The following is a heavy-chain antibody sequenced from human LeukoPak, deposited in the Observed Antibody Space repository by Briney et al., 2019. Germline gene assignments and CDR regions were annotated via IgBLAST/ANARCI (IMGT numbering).Heavy chain of an antibody. CDR2: IYYSGST. V-gene: IGHV4-39*07. Sequence: SETLSLTCTVSGGSISRSSYYWGWIRQPPGKGLEWIGSIYYSGSTYYNPSLKSRVTISVDTSKNLFSLKLSSVTAADTAVYYCARDLRGYGALNFWGQGTLVTVSS. D-gene: IGHD3-10*01. CDR1: GGSISRSSYY. CDR3: ARDLRGYGALNF. J-gene: IGHJ4*02.